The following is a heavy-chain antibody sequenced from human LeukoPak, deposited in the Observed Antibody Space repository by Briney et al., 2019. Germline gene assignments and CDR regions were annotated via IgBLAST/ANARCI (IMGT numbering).Heavy chain of an antibody. CDR3: ARPGRAVLLWFGEDY. CDR2: MNPNSGNT. D-gene: IGHD3-10*01. J-gene: IGHJ4*02. V-gene: IGHV1-8*03. CDR1: GYTFTSYD. Sequence: ASVKVSCKASGYTFTSYDINWVRQATGQGREWMGWMNPNSGNTGYAQKFQGRVTITRDTSASTAYMELSRLRSEDTAVYYCARPGRAVLLWFGEDYWGQGTLVTVSS.